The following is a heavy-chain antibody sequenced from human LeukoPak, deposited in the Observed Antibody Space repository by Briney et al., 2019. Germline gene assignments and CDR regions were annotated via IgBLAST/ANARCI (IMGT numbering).Heavy chain of an antibody. D-gene: IGHD6-19*01. V-gene: IGHV3-74*01. Sequence: PGGSLRLSCAGSGFNFSSAWLHWVRQAPGKGLVGVSRIDSDGSRTSYADPVKGRFTISRDNAKNTLYLQMNSLRAEDTAVYYCVRDRAVAGDYWGQGPLVTVSS. CDR3: VRDRAVAGDY. CDR2: IDSDGSRT. J-gene: IGHJ4*02. CDR1: GFNFSSAW.